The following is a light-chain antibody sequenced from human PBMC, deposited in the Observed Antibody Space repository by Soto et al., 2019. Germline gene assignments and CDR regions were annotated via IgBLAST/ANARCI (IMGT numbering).Light chain of an antibody. CDR2: GAS. V-gene: IGKV3-20*01. CDR1: QSVSSSY. Sequence: EIALTQSPGTLSLSPGERATISCRASQSVSSSYLAWNQQKPGQAPRLLIYGASSRATGIPDRLSGSGPGTDVALSSSRLEREDFAVYFCQRYGSSPLTCGGGTKVDIK. J-gene: IGKJ4*02. CDR3: QRYGSSPLT.